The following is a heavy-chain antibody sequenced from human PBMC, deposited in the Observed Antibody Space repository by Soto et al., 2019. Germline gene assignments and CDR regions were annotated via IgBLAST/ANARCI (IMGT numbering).Heavy chain of an antibody. D-gene: IGHD6-19*01. CDR2: INPNSGGT. V-gene: IGHV1-2*02. J-gene: IGHJ6*02. CDR1: GYTFTGYY. Sequence: GASVKVSCKASGYTFTGYYMHWVRQAPGQGLEWMGWINPNSGGTNYAQKFQGRVTMTRDTSISTAYMELRRLRSDDTAVYYCARTGYQCLGPHYYYYGMDVWGQGTTVTVSS. CDR3: ARTGYQCLGPHYYYYGMDV.